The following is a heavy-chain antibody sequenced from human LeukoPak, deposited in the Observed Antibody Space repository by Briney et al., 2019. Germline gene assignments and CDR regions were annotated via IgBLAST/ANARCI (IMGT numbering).Heavy chain of an antibody. CDR3: ARGGNLVGATQGY. D-gene: IGHD1-26*01. V-gene: IGHV4-34*01. CDR2: INHSGST. J-gene: IGHJ4*02. CDR1: GGPFSGFF. Sequence: SETLSLTCADYGGPFSGFFWSWIRQPPGKGLEWIGEINHSGSTNYNPSLKSRVTISVDTSKNQFSLKLSSVTAADTAVYYCARGGNLVGATQGYWGQGTLVTVSS.